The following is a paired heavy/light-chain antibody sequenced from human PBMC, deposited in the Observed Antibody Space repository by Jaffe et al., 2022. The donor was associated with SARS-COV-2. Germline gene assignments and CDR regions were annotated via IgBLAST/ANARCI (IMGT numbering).Heavy chain of an antibody. J-gene: IGHJ4*02. Sequence: EVQLVESGGGLVEPGGSLRLSCVVSGLNFIHAWMNWVRQAPGKGLEWVGRIKSKGGGETTDYAAPVKGRFSISRDDSKDTVYLQMNSLKTEDTAVYYCTLVYTVENPVDGKWGQGTLVTVSS. CDR3: TLVYTVENPVDGK. D-gene: IGHD4-17*01. CDR1: GLNFIHAW. CDR2: IKSKGGGETT. V-gene: IGHV3-15*01.
Light chain of an antibody. J-gene: IGKJ2*01. V-gene: IGKV3-15*01. Sequence: EIVMTQSPATLSVSPGERATLSCRASQSVGSNLAWYQQRPGQPPRLLIYGASTRAAGVPARFSGSGSGTEFSLTISSLQSEDFAVYYCQQYDHWPPYTFGQGTKLEIK. CDR3: QQYDHWPPYT. CDR2: GAS. CDR1: QSVGSN.